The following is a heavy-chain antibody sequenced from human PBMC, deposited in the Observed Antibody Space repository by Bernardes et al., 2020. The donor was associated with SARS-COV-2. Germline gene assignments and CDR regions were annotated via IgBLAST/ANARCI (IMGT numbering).Heavy chain of an antibody. CDR1: GFTFDDYA. J-gene: IGHJ4*02. Sequence: LRLSCAASGFTFDDYAMSWVRQRPGKGLEWVSRISWNSANIDYADSVKGRFTISRDNAKNSLYLQMNSLRAEDTAVYYCAKRSFREFYFDSWGRGTLVTVSS. CDR3: AKRSFREFYFDS. CDR2: ISWNSANI. V-gene: IGHV3-9*01. D-gene: IGHD3-10*01.